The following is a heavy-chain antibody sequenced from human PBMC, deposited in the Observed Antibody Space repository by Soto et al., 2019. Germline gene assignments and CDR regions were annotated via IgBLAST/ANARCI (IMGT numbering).Heavy chain of an antibody. V-gene: IGHV1-69*12. Sequence: QVQLVQSGAEVKKPGSSVKVSCKASGGTFSSYAISWVRQAPGQGLEWMGGLIPIFGTANYAQKLQGRDTITADESTCTAYRELSSLRSEDTAAYCCARVPYSSGWEDWFDPWGQGTLVTVSS. CDR3: ARVPYSSGWEDWFDP. J-gene: IGHJ5*02. CDR2: LIPIFGTA. D-gene: IGHD6-19*01. CDR1: GGTFSSYA.